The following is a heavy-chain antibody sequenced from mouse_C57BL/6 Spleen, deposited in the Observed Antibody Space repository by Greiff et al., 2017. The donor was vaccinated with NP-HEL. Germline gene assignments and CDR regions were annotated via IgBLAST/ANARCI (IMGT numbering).Heavy chain of an antibody. CDR3: AGTVVANYYAMDY. J-gene: IGHJ4*01. Sequence: VQLQQPGTELVKPGASVKLSCKASGYTFTSYWMHWVKQRPGQGLEWIGNINPSNGGTNYNEKFKSKATLTVDKSSSTAYMQLSSLTSEDSAVYYCAGTVVANYYAMDYWGQGTSVTVSS. CDR1: GYTFTSYW. D-gene: IGHD1-1*01. CDR2: INPSNGGT. V-gene: IGHV1-53*01.